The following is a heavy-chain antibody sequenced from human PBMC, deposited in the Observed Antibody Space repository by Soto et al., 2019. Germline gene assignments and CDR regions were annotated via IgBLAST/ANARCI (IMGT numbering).Heavy chain of an antibody. J-gene: IGHJ6*02. CDR2: INAGNGNT. V-gene: IGHV1-3*01. CDR3: ARSYYYDSSGYLGYYYGMDV. CDR1: GYTFTSYA. D-gene: IGHD3-22*01. Sequence: GASVKVSCKASGYTFTSYAMHWVRQAPGQRLEWMGWINAGNGNTGYAQKFQGRVTMTRNTSISTAYMELSSLRSEDTAVYYCARSYYYDSSGYLGYYYGMDVWGQGTTVTVSS.